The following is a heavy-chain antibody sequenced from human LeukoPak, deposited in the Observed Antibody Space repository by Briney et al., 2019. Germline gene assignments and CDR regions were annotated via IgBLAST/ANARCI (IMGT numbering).Heavy chain of an antibody. V-gene: IGHV1-2*02. CDR1: GYTFTSYG. CDR2: INPNSGGT. J-gene: IGHJ4*02. Sequence: GPVKVSCKASGYTFTSYGISWVRQAPGQGLEWMGWINPNSGGTNYAQKFQGRVTMTRDTSISTAYMELSRLRSDDTAVYYCARSNGRYFYGSGSYYAGQNWGQGTLVTVSS. CDR3: ARSNGRYFYGSGSYYAGQN. D-gene: IGHD3-10*01.